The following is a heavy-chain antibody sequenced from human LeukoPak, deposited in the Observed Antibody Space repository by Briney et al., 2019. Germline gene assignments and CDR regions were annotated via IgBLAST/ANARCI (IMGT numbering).Heavy chain of an antibody. Sequence: GGSLRLSCEASGFTFSAYSMNWVRQAPGKGLEWVSYISLSSSTIYYADSVKGRFTISRDNAKNSLYLRMNSLRDEDTAVYYCAAPTSYYSFDYWGQGTLVTVSS. J-gene: IGHJ4*02. V-gene: IGHV3-48*02. CDR3: AAPTSYYSFDY. D-gene: IGHD2-21*01. CDR2: ISLSSSTI. CDR1: GFTFSAYS.